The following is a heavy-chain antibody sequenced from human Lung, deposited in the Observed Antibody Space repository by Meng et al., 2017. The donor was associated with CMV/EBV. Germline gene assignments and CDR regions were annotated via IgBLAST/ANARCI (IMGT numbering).Heavy chain of an antibody. CDR1: GGSSSGYY. D-gene: IGHD5-18*01. CDR3: AEHSYGYGR. V-gene: IGHV4-34*01. J-gene: IGHJ4*02. CDR2: IKHSGST. Sequence: SETLSHTCVVYGGSSSGYYWSCIRQLPGKGLEWSGEIKHSGSTNYNPSLRSRVTISVDTSKYQFSLKLRSVTAADTAVYYCAEHSYGYGRWGQGTLVTVSS.